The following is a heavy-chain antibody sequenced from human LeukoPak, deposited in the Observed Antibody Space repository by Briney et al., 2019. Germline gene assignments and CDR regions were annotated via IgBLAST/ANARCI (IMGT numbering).Heavy chain of an antibody. Sequence: GGSLRLSCAASGFTFSSYGMHWVRQAPGKGLEWVAVISYDGSNKYYADSVKGRFTICRDNSKNTLYLQMNSLRAEDTAVYYCAKDRIGRLGELSSFDYWGQGTLVTVSS. CDR2: ISYDGSNK. J-gene: IGHJ4*02. CDR1: GFTFSSYG. CDR3: AKDRIGRLGELSSFDY. D-gene: IGHD3-16*02. V-gene: IGHV3-30*18.